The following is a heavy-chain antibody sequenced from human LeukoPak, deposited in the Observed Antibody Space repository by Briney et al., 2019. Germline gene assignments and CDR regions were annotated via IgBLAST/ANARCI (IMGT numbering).Heavy chain of an antibody. Sequence: GGSLRLSCAASGFTFDDYGMSWVRHAPGKGLEWVSGINWNGGSTGYADSVKGRFTISRDNAKNSLYLQMNSLRAEDTALYYCARSRRGSSGYYYDYWGQGTLVTVSS. CDR3: ARSRRGSSGYYYDY. J-gene: IGHJ4*02. CDR1: GFTFDDYG. V-gene: IGHV3-20*04. CDR2: INWNGGST. D-gene: IGHD3-22*01.